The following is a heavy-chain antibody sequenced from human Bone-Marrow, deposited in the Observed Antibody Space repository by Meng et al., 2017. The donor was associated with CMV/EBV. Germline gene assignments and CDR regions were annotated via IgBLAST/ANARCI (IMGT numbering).Heavy chain of an antibody. Sequence: SSPTLVKPTQTLTLTCTFSGFSLSSSGVGVVWIRQPPGKALEWLALIFYNDDKRYSPSLKSSLSIRKDTSKNQVILTMNNRDPVDIGTYYCAHLYDFSSVLHYWGQGILVTVSS. CDR3: AHLYDFSSVLHY. V-gene: IGHV2-5*01. D-gene: IGHD3-3*01. J-gene: IGHJ4*02. CDR2: IFYNDDK. CDR1: GFSLSSSGVG.